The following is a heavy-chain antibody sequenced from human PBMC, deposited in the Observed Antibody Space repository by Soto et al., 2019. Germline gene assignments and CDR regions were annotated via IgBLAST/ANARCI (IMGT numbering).Heavy chain of an antibody. CDR2: ISSSGSTI. CDR3: ARDSRRVVVVPAALDAFDI. J-gene: IGHJ3*02. Sequence: GGSLRLSCAASGFTFSDYYMSWIRQAPGKGLEWVSYISSSGSTIYYADSVKGRFTISRDNAKNSLYLQMNSLRAEDTAVYYCARDSRRVVVVPAALDAFDIWGQGTMVTVSS. D-gene: IGHD2-2*01. CDR1: GFTFSDYY. V-gene: IGHV3-11*01.